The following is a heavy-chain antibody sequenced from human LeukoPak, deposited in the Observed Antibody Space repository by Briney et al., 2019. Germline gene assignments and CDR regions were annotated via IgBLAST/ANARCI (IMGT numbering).Heavy chain of an antibody. CDR1: GGSISSYY. CDR3: ARQDYYDSSGYLFDY. CDR2: IYYSGST. Sequence: PETLSLTCTVSGGSISSYYWSWIRQPPGKGLEWIGYIYYSGSTNYNPSLKSRVTISVDTSKNQFSLKLSSVTAADTAVYYCARQDYYDSSGYLFDYWGQGTLVTVSS. J-gene: IGHJ4*02. V-gene: IGHV4-59*01. D-gene: IGHD3-22*01.